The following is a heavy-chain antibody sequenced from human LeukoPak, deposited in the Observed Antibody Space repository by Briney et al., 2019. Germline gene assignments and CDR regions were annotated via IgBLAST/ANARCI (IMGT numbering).Heavy chain of an antibody. J-gene: IGHJ4*02. Sequence: GGSLRLSCAASGFTFSSYGMHWVRQAPGKGLEWVAVIWYDGSNKYYADSVKGRFTISRDNSKNTLYLQMNSLRAEDTAVYYCASFDSSGYYTFDYWGQGTLVTVPS. CDR3: ASFDSSGYYTFDY. CDR2: IWYDGSNK. CDR1: GFTFSSYG. V-gene: IGHV3-33*01. D-gene: IGHD3-22*01.